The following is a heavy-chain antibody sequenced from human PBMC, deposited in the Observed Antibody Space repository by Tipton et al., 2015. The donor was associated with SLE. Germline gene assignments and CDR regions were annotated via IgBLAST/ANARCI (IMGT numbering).Heavy chain of an antibody. CDR2: IYYSGST. J-gene: IGHJ4*02. Sequence: TLSLTCTVSGGSISSYYWSWIRQPPGKGLEWIGYIYYSGSTNYNPSLKSRVTTSVDTSKNQFSLKLSSVTAADTAVYYCARVERAARGFDYWGQGTLVTVSS. CDR1: GGSISSYY. CDR3: ARVERAARGFDY. V-gene: IGHV4-59*01. D-gene: IGHD6-25*01.